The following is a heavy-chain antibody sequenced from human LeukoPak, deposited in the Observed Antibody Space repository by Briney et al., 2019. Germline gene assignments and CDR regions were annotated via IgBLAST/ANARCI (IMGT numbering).Heavy chain of an antibody. CDR1: GDSISSTSHY. J-gene: IGHJ5*02. V-gene: IGHV4-39*07. Sequence: SETLSLTCTVSGDSISSTSHYWAWVRQPPGTGLEWIGSIYFSGSTHYNPSLKSRVTISMDTSKNQFSLKLKSVTAADTALYYCARNCTADNDVSRSRDKWFDPWGHGTLVTVSS. D-gene: IGHD2-8*02. CDR3: ARNCTADNDVSRSRDKWFDP. CDR2: IYFSGST.